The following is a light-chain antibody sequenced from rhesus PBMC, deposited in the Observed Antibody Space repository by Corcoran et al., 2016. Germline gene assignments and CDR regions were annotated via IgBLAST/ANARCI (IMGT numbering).Light chain of an antibody. CDR3: QQGYSYPLT. J-gene: IGKJ4*01. Sequence: DIQMTQSPSSLSASVGDRVTITCQASQSLSNYLNWYQQKPGKIPKLLIYRASSLQIGIPSRFSGSGSGTDFTLTISSLQLEDFATYYCQQGYSYPLTFGGGTKVELK. V-gene: IGKV1S9*01. CDR2: RAS. CDR1: QSLSNY.